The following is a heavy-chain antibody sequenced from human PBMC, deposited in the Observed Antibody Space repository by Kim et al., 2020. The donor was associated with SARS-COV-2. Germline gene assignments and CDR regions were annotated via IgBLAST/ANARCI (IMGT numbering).Heavy chain of an antibody. D-gene: IGHD3-9*01. CDR3: ARDYDILSQSGGYYGMDV. J-gene: IGHJ6*02. V-gene: IGHV3-7*03. CDR1: GFTFSSYW. Sequence: GGSLRLSCAASGFTFSSYWMSWVRQAPGKGLEWVANIKQDGSEKYYVDSVKGRFTISRDNAKNSLYLQMNSLRAEDTAVYYCARDYDILSQSGGYYGMDVRGQGTTVTVSS. CDR2: IKQDGSEK.